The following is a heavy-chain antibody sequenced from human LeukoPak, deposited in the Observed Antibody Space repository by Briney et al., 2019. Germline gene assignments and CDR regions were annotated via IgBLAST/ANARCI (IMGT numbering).Heavy chain of an antibody. CDR3: VKAVGAKGDYYYYYGMDV. J-gene: IGHJ6*02. Sequence: SCKASGYTFTGYYMHWVRQAPGKGLEYVSAISSNGGSTYYADSVKGRFTISRDNSKNALYLQMSSLRAEDTAVYYCVKAVGAKGDYYYYYGMDVWGQGTTVTVSS. D-gene: IGHD1-26*01. V-gene: IGHV3-64D*09. CDR1: GYTFTGYY. CDR2: ISSNGGST.